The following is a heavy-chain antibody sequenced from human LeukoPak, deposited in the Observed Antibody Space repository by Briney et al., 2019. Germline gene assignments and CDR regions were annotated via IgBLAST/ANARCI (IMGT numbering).Heavy chain of an antibody. CDR3: ARRPKDFWSGYYYYYYYYMDV. V-gene: IGHV3-7*01. Sequence: PGGSLRLSCAASGFTFSTYWMTWVRQAPGKGLEWVANIKQDGSEKYFVDSVKGRFTISRDNANNSLYLQMNSLRAEDTAVYYCARRPKDFWSGYYYYYYYYMDVWGKGTTVTVSS. CDR1: GFTFSTYW. J-gene: IGHJ6*03. CDR2: IKQDGSEK. D-gene: IGHD3-3*01.